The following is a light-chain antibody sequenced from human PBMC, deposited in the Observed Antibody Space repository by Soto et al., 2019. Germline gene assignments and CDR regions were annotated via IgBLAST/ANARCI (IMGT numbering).Light chain of an antibody. V-gene: IGKV3-15*01. CDR2: GAS. J-gene: IGKJ4*01. CDR1: QSVSSN. CDR3: QQYNKWPLLT. Sequence: EIVMTQSPATLSVSPGERATLSCRASQSVSSNLAWYQQKAGQAPRLLIHGASTRATGIPARFSGSGSGTEFTLSISSLQFEDVEVYCCQQYNKWPLLTFGGGTKVEIK.